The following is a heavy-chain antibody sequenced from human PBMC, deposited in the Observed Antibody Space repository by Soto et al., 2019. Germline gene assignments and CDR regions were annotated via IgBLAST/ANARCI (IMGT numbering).Heavy chain of an antibody. Sequence: PSETLSLTCSVSGGFVSSSSYSWGWIRQSPGKGLEWIGTIYSSENTYYNPSLLSRVTISVDTSKNQFSLKLTSVTAADTAVYYCARDKITGLFDYWGQGTLVTVS. CDR2: IYSSENT. J-gene: IGHJ4*02. CDR1: GGFVSSSSYS. CDR3: ARDKITGLFDY. D-gene: IGHD2-8*02. V-gene: IGHV4-39*02.